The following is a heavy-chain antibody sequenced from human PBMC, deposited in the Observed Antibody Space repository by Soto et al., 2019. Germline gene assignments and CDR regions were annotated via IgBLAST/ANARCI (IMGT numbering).Heavy chain of an antibody. J-gene: IGHJ4*02. D-gene: IGHD3-9*01. CDR3: ARYPYYDILTGYYEDAFDY. CDR1: GGSISSSNW. CDR2: IYHSGST. Sequence: SETLSLTCAVSGGSISSSNWWSWVRQPPGKGLEWIGEIYHSGSTNYNPSLKSRVTISVDKSKNQFSLKLSSVTAADTAVFYCARYPYYDILTGYYEDAFDYWGQGTLVTVSS. V-gene: IGHV4-4*02.